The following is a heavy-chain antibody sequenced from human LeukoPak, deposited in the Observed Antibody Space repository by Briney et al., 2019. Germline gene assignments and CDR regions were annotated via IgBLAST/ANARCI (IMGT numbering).Heavy chain of an antibody. D-gene: IGHD3-10*01. CDR2: LFDIVNT. J-gene: IGHJ4*02. Sequence: PSETLSLTCTVSGGSISSHYWSWIRQPPGKGLEWIAYLFDIVNTKDNPSLQSRLTLSAETSKSQFSLRLSSVTAADTAVYYCARGGGDYHGSGGIDYWGQGTLVTVSS. CDR3: ARGGGDYHGSGGIDY. V-gene: IGHV4-59*11. CDR1: GGSISSHY.